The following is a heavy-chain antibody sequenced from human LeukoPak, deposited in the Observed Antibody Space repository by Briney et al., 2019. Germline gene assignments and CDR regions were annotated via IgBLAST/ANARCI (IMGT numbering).Heavy chain of an antibody. V-gene: IGHV3-23*01. CDR2: ISSSGGST. CDR1: GFTFSSYA. Sequence: GSLRLSCAASGFTFSSYAMSWVRQAPGKGLEWVSAISSSGGSTYYADSVKDRFTISRDNSKNTVYLQMNSLRAEDTAVYYCAKGSWDGNNRLFHYWGQGILVTVSS. CDR3: AKGSWDGNNRLFHY. J-gene: IGHJ4*02. D-gene: IGHD5-24*01.